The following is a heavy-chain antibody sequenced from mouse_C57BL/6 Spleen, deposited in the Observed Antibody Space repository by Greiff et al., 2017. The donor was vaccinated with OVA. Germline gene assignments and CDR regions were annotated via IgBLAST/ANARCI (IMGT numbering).Heavy chain of an antibody. D-gene: IGHD4-1*01. V-gene: IGHV5-16*01. Sequence: VQLKQSEGGLVQPGSSMKLSCTASGFTFSDYYMAWVRQVPEKGLEWVANINYDGSSTYYLDSLKSRFIISRDNAKNILYLQMSSLKSEDTATYYCARDQNWDGGMDYWGQGTSVTVSS. CDR3: ARDQNWDGGMDY. CDR2: INYDGSST. J-gene: IGHJ4*01. CDR1: GFTFSDYY.